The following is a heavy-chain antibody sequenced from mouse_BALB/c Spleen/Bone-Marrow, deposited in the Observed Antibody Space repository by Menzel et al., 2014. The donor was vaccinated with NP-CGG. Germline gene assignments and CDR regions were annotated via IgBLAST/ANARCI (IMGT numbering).Heavy chain of an antibody. CDR2: IYPYNGGT. D-gene: IGHD1-2*01. J-gene: IGHJ3*01. Sequence: EVQLQQSGPELVKPGASVKISCKASGYTFTGYNMHWVKQSHGKSLEWIGYIYPYNGGTGYNQKFKSKATLTVDNSSSTAYMELRSLTSEDSAVYYCARATTAGFAYWGQGTLVTVSA. V-gene: IGHV1S29*02. CDR1: GYTFTGYN. CDR3: ARATTAGFAY.